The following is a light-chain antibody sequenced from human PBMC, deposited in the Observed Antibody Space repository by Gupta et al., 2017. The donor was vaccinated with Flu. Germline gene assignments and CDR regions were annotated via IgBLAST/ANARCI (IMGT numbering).Light chain of an antibody. V-gene: IGKV2-28*01. CDR3: MQSLQTPRT. CDR2: SGS. Sequence: VTPGEPASISCRSSQSLLHSTSYNQLDSYLQKPGQSPQLLLYSGSNRASAVPDRFSGSGSGTDFTLKIRRVEAEDVGVYYCMQSLQTPRTFGQGTKVEIK. J-gene: IGKJ1*01. CDR1: QSLLHSTSYNQ.